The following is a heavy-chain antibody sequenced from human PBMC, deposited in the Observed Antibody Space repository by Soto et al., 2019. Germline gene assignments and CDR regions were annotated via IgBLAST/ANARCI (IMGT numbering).Heavy chain of an antibody. Sequence: SVKVSCKASGYTFTTYIITWVRQAPGQGLEWMGRINPMAGVVHNVQKFQGRVTITADQSTSTGYMEMSSLTSEDTAVYYCVEGLRLGELSRWGQGTRVTVSS. CDR3: VEGLRLGELSR. CDR2: INPMAGVV. V-gene: IGHV1-69*02. J-gene: IGHJ4*02. D-gene: IGHD3-16*02. CDR1: GYTFTTYI.